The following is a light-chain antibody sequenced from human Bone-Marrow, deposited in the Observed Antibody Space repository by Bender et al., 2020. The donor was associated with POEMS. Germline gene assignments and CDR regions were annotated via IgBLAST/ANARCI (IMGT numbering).Light chain of an antibody. CDR1: SSNLGAGYD. CDR3: SSWDDSLSGWV. CDR2: SNY. Sequence: QSVLTQPPSVSGAPGQRVTISCTGSSSNLGAGYDVHWYQHLPGTAPRLVVYSNYQRPSGVPARFSGSKSGTSASLAISDIQSEDEGDYYCSSWDDSLSGWVFGGGTKLTVL. J-gene: IGLJ3*02. V-gene: IGLV1-40*01.